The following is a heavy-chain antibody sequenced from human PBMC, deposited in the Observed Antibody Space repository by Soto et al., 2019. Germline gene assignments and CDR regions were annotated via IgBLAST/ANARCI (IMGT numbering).Heavy chain of an antibody. D-gene: IGHD6-19*01. J-gene: IGHJ4*02. CDR3: AKDRGSSGWSFDY. Sequence: EVQLLESGGGLVQPGGSLRLSCAASGFTFSSYAMRWVRQAPGKGLEWVSAISGSGGSTYYADSVKGRFTISRDNSKNTLYLQMNSLRAEDTAVYYCAKDRGSSGWSFDYWGQGTLVTVSS. CDR1: GFTFSSYA. CDR2: ISGSGGST. V-gene: IGHV3-23*01.